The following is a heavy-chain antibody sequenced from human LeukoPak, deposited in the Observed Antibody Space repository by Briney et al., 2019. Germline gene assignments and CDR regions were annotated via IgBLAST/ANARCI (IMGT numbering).Heavy chain of an antibody. CDR1: GASVSSGDYH. J-gene: IGHJ4*02. V-gene: IGHV4-61*08. CDR2: HNQNP. D-gene: IGHD3-9*01. CDR3: VTYFVNGGGRGH. Sequence: SETLSLTCTVSGASVSSGDYHWSWFRQPQGRGLEWIGHNQNPSYNPSLKSRVVISIHTSRNQFSLTLNTVTAADTATYFCVTYFVNGGGRGHWGPGALVTVSS.